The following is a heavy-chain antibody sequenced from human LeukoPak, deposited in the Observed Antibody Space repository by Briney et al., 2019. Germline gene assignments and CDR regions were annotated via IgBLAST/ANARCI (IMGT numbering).Heavy chain of an antibody. V-gene: IGHV1-2*06. Sequence: AASVKVSCKASGYTFTDYYMHWVRQAPGQGLEWMGRINPKSGGSNYAQSFQGRVTMTRDTSISTAYMELSGLRSDDTAVYYCARGTSSSPYYFDYWGQGTLVTVSS. J-gene: IGHJ4*02. CDR1: GYTFTDYY. D-gene: IGHD2-2*01. CDR3: ARGTSSSPYYFDY. CDR2: INPKSGGS.